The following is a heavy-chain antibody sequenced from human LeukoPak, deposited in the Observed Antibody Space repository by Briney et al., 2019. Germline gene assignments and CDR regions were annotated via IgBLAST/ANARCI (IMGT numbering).Heavy chain of an antibody. J-gene: IGHJ4*02. D-gene: IGHD2-2*01. V-gene: IGHV4-39*07. CDR2: IYYSGST. CDR1: GGSISTSNYY. CDR3: ARVKRKYQLLKPLHETPSHYFDY. Sequence: PSETLSLTCIVSGGSISTSNYYWGWIRQPPGKGLEWIGSIYYSGSTYYNPSLKSRVTISVDTSKNQFSLKLSSVTAADTAVYYCARVKRKYQLLKPLHETPSHYFDYWGQGTLVTVSS.